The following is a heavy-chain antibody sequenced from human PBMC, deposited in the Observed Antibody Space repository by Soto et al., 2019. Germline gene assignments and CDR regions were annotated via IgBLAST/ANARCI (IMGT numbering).Heavy chain of an antibody. CDR1: GFTFSSYW. D-gene: IGHD5-18*01. J-gene: IGHJ4*02. CDR2: INSDGSST. V-gene: IGHV3-74*01. CDR3: ARGFGYSYGYVPY. Sequence: GSLRLSCAASGFTFSSYWMHWVRQAPGKGLVWVSRINSDGSSTSYADSVKGRFTISRDNAKNTLYLQMNSLRAEDTAVYYCARGFGYSYGYVPYWGQGTLVTVSS.